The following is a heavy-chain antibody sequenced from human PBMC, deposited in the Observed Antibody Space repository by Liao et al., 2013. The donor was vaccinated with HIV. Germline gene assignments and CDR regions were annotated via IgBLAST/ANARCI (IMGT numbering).Heavy chain of an antibody. V-gene: IGHV4-39*07. CDR2: IYYSGST. D-gene: IGHD4-11*01. Sequence: QVQLQESGPGLVKPSETLSLTCTVSGGSISSSSYYWGWIRQPPGKGLEWIGSIYYSGSTYYNPSLKSRVTISVDMSKNQFSLKLSSVTAADTAVYYCARVCGYSNYVLDYYYMDVWGKGTTVTVSS. CDR3: ARVCGYSNYVLDYYYMDV. CDR1: GGSISSSSYY. J-gene: IGHJ6*03.